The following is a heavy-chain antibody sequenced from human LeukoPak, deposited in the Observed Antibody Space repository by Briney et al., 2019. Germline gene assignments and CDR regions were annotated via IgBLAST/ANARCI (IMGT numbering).Heavy chain of an antibody. J-gene: IGHJ6*02. V-gene: IGHV1-8*01. CDR1: GYTFTSYD. D-gene: IGHD5/OR15-5a*01. Sequence: GASVKVSCKASGYTFTSYDINWVRQATGQGLDGMGWMNPDSGNTGYPQKFQGRITMTRNTSRRTVYMELSSLRSEDTAVYYCARVPSTSYYYYGMDVWGQGTTVTVSS. CDR3: ARVPSTSYYYYGMDV. CDR2: MNPDSGNT.